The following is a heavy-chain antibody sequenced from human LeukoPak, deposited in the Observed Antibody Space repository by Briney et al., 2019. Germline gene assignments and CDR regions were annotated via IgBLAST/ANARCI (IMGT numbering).Heavy chain of an antibody. D-gene: IGHD4-23*01. CDR1: GVTFSSYA. Sequence: PGGSLRLSCAASGVTFSSYAMSWVRQAPGKGLEWVSTISGSGGSTYYADSVKGRFTISRDNSKNTLYLQMNSLRAEDTAVYYCAKVDRDYAGNSLYYYYGMDVWGQGTTVTVSS. CDR3: AKVDRDYAGNSLYYYYGMDV. V-gene: IGHV3-23*01. J-gene: IGHJ6*02. CDR2: ISGSGGST.